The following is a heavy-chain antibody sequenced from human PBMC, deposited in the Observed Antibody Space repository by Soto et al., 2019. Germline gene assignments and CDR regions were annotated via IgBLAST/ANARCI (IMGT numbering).Heavy chain of an antibody. CDR3: ARVPAY. Sequence: QLQLQESGSGLVKPSQTLSLTCAVSGGSISSGGYSWSWIRQPPGKGLEWIGYIYHSGSTYYNPSLKSRVTISVDRPKNQFALKLSCVPAAHRAVYYCARVPAYWGQGTLVTVSS. J-gene: IGHJ4*02. V-gene: IGHV4-30-2*01. CDR1: GGSISSGGYS. CDR2: IYHSGST.